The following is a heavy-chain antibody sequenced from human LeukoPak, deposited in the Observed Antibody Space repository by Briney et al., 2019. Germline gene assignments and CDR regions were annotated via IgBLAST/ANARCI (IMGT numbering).Heavy chain of an antibody. V-gene: IGHV3-53*01. D-gene: IGHD2-15*01. CDR1: GFSVRTTY. CDR3: AKSGGKVVAATITFDI. J-gene: IGHJ3*02. Sequence: PGGSLRLSCVVSGFSVRTTYMSWVRQAPGKGPEWVSVVYTGGGTDHADSVKGRFTISRDNSKNTLSLQMNSLRAEDTAVYYCAKSGGKVVAATITFDIWGQGTMVTVSS. CDR2: VYTGGGT.